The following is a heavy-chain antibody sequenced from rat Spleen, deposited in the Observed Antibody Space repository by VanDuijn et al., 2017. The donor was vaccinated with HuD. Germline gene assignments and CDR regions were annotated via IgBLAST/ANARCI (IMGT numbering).Heavy chain of an antibody. Sequence: EVQLVESGGGLVQPGRSLKLSCAASGFTFSNYGMAWVRQAPTKGLEWVAIISYDGSRIYYRDSVKARFTISRDNAKSILYLQMEGLRSEDTATYYCARQWDYWGQGLMVTVSS. CDR1: GFTFSNYG. CDR3: ARQWDY. J-gene: IGHJ2*01. CDR2: ISYDGSRI. V-gene: IGHV5-29*01.